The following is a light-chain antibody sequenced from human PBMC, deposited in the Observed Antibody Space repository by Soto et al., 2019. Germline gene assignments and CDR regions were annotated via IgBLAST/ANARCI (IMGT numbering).Light chain of an antibody. Sequence: DIQMTQSPSTLSASVGDRVTITCWASQNINTRLAWYQQKPGKAPKLLIYKASSLESWVPARFSGSGSGTEFTLTISSLQPDDFATYYCHQYSTYPRTFGQGTKVEIK. CDR3: HQYSTYPRT. CDR1: QNINTR. J-gene: IGKJ1*01. V-gene: IGKV1-5*03. CDR2: KAS.